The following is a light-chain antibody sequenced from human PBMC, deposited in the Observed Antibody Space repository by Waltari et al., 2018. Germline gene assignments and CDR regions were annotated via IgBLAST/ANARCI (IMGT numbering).Light chain of an antibody. Sequence: EIVLTQSPATLSLSPGERATLPCRASKSVGGYVTWYQQRPGQAPRRLIHPASNRAPCIPARFRGGGSGTDFTLPTSSLAPEDCAVYYCQPRSTFGQGTRLEIK. CDR2: PAS. V-gene: IGKV3-11*01. J-gene: IGKJ5*01. CDR1: KSVGGY. CDR3: QPRST.